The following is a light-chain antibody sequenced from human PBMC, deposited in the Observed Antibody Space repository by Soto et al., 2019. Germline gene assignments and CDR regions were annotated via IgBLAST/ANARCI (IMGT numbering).Light chain of an antibody. CDR3: QSYDISLSGWV. CDR2: GNS. CDR1: SSNIGAGYD. J-gene: IGLJ3*02. V-gene: IGLV1-40*01. Sequence: QSVLTQPPSVSGAPGQRVTISCTGSSSNIGAGYDVHWYQPLQGTAPKLLIYGNSNRPSGVPDRFSASNSGTSASLAITGLRADDEADYYCQSYDISLSGWVFGGGTKVTVL.